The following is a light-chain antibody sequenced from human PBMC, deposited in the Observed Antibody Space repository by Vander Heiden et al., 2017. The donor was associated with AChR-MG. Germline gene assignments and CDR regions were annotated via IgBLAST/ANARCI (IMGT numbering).Light chain of an antibody. CDR2: DTH. V-gene: IGLV1-44*01. Sequence: QSVLTQPPSASGTPGHRVTISCSGGSTNIEGNTVTWYQQLPGTAPKLLMFDTHKRPSGVPDRFSGSKSGASASLAISGLQSDDEGDYYCASWDDRLNGVLFGGGTKLSVL. J-gene: IGLJ2*01. CDR1: STNIEGNT. CDR3: ASWDDRLNGVL.